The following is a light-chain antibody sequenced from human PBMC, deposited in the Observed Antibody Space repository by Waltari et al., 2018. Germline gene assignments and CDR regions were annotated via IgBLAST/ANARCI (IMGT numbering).Light chain of an antibody. CDR3: QHRDKWPLT. V-gene: IGKV3-11*01. CDR1: QSLTNN. Sequence: EIVLTQSPSTLSLSPGESATLSCRASQSLTNNLAWYKQKPGQALSLLIFDASNRSSGIPDRFSDSGSGTDYTLTISSLEPEDFAVYNCQHRDKWPLTCGGGTKVENK. CDR2: DAS. J-gene: IGKJ4*01.